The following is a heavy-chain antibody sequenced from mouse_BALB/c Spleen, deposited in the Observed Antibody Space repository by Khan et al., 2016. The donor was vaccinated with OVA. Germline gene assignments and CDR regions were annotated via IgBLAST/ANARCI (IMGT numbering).Heavy chain of an antibody. D-gene: IGHD6-1*01. V-gene: IGHV2-6-2*01. CDR2: IWSYGRT. Sequence: VQLQQSGPDLVAPSQSLSMTCTVSGFSLSSYAIHWVRQPPGKGLEWLVVIWSYGRTTNNSALISSMSISTADSNSQVFLKMKSIQTDDTAMYCCARHQVPRSVDSWGQGTSVTVSS. CDR3: ARHQVPRSVDS. CDR1: GFSLSSYA. J-gene: IGHJ4*01.